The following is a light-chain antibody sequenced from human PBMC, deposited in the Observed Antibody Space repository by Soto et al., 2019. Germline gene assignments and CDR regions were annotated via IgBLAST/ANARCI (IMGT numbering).Light chain of an antibody. Sequence: DIQMTQFPSFVSASVGDRVTITCRASQDIRNWLAWYQQKPGKAPKLLIYSASRLETGIPSRFSGSGSGTDFTLTINTLQPEDFATYYCQQAGTFPATFGQGTRLELK. CDR2: SAS. V-gene: IGKV1-12*01. CDR1: QDIRNW. CDR3: QQAGTFPAT. J-gene: IGKJ5*01.